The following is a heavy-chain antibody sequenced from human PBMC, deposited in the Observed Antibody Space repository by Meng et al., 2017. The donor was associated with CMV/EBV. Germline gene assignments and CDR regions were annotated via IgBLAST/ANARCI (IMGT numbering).Heavy chain of an antibody. Sequence: KASGYTFTGYYMHWVRQAPGQGLEWMGWINPNSGGTNYAQKFQGRVTMTRYTSISTAYMELSRLRSDDTAVYYCARESNVDTAMVDYWGQGTLVTVSS. V-gene: IGHV1-2*02. D-gene: IGHD5-18*01. J-gene: IGHJ4*02. CDR1: GYTFTGYY. CDR2: INPNSGGT. CDR3: ARESNVDTAMVDY.